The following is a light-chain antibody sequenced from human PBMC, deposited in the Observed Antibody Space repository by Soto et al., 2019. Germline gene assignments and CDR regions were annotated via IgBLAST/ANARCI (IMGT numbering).Light chain of an antibody. J-gene: IGKJ4*01. V-gene: IGKV1-33*01. CDR3: QQYDNIILS. CDR1: QYVGNY. Sequence: IRLTQSPTSLIASVGDRVTITCQASQYVGNYLNWYQQKPGEPPRLLISGASNLEPGVPARFSGSGSGADFTFIISDLQPEDVATYFCQQYDNIILSFGGGNKV. CDR2: GAS.